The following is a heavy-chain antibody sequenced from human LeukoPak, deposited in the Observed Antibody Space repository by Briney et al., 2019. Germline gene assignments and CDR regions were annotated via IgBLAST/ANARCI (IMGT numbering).Heavy chain of an antibody. Sequence: SETLSLTCAVSADSISSGGYSWSWIRQPPGKGLEWIGYIDYSGSTYYNPSLKSRVTISVDTSKNQFSLKLSSVTAADTAVYYCASRGRVPDFWSGYYQPDRGAFDIWGQGTMVTVSS. D-gene: IGHD3-3*01. V-gene: IGHV4-30-4*07. CDR3: ASRGRVPDFWSGYYQPDRGAFDI. CDR2: IDYSGST. CDR1: ADSISSGGYS. J-gene: IGHJ3*02.